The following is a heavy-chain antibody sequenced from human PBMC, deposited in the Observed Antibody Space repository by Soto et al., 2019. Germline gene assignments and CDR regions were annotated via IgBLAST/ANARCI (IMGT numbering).Heavy chain of an antibody. CDR3: ARLGITMIVVVTPSAY. D-gene: IGHD3-22*01. J-gene: IGHJ4*02. CDR2: IYYSGST. V-gene: IGHV4-39*01. Sequence: SETLSLTCAVSGGSFSGYYWTWIRQPPGKGLEWTGSIYYSGSTYYNPSLKSRVTISVDTSKNQFSLKLSSVTAADTAVYYCARLGITMIVVVTPSAYWGQGTLVTVSS. CDR1: GGSFSGYY.